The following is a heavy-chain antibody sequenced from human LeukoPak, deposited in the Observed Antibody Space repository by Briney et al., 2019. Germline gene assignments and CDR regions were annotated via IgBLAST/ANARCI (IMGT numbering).Heavy chain of an antibody. Sequence: SETLSLTCAVYGGSFSGYYWSWIRQPPGKGLEWIGEINHSGSTNYNPSLKSRATILVDTSKNQFSLKLSSVTAADTAVYYCASGYSSSWYYFDYWGQGTLVTVSS. CDR2: INHSGST. D-gene: IGHD6-13*01. V-gene: IGHV4-34*01. J-gene: IGHJ4*02. CDR1: GGSFSGYY. CDR3: ASGYSSSWYYFDY.